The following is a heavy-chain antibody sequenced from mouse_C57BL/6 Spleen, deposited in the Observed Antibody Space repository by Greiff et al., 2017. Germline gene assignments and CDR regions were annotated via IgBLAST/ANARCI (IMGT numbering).Heavy chain of an antibody. CDR2: IDPSDSYT. D-gene: IGHD3-3*01. CDR1: GYTFTSYW. V-gene: IGHV1-69*01. CDR3: ARKEGRGIDD. J-gene: IGHJ2*01. Sequence: QVQLKQPGAELVMPGASVKLSCKASGYTFTSYWMHWVKQRPGQGLEWIGEIDPSDSYTNYNQKFKGKSTLTVDKSSSTAYMQLSSLTSEDSAVYYCARKEGRGIDDWGKGTTLTGS.